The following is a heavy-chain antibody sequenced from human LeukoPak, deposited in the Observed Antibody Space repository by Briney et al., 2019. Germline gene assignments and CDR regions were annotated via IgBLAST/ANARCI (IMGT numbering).Heavy chain of an antibody. CDR3: ASLHSSGWSSDY. CDR2: IIPIFGTA. D-gene: IGHD6-19*01. Sequence: GASVKVSCKASGGTFISYAISWVRQAPGQGREGMGGIIPIFGTANYAQKFQGRVTITADKSTSTAYMELSSLRSEDTAVYYCASLHSSGWSSDYWGQGTLVTVSS. J-gene: IGHJ4*02. CDR1: GGTFISYA. V-gene: IGHV1-69*06.